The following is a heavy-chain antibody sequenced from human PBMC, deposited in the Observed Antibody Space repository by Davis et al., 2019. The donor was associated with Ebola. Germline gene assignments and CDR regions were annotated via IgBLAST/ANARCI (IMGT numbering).Heavy chain of an antibody. CDR1: GYSFNSYG. J-gene: IGHJ5*02. CDR3: ARDLLGYCSGGSCYSGLSFDP. CDR2: ISGYNGNT. D-gene: IGHD2-15*01. V-gene: IGHV1-18*01. Sequence: ASVKVSCKASGYSFNSYGITWVRQAPGQGLEWMGWISGYNGNTNYAQKLQGRVTMTTDTSTTTAYMELRSLRSDDTAVYYCARDLLGYCSGGSCYSGLSFDPWGQGTLVTVSS.